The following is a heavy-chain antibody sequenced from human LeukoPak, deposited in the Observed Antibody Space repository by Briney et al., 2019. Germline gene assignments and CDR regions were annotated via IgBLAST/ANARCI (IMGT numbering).Heavy chain of an antibody. D-gene: IGHD3-16*02. CDR2: IIPIFGTA. CDR1: GGTFSSYA. CDR3: ARDPLRLGELSTY. J-gene: IGHJ4*02. V-gene: IGHV1-69*06. Sequence: GASVKVSCKASGGTFSSYAISWVRLAPGQGLEWMGGIIPIFGTANYAQKFQGRVTITADKSTSTAYMELSSLRSEDTAVYYCARDPLRLGELSTYWGQGTLVTVSS.